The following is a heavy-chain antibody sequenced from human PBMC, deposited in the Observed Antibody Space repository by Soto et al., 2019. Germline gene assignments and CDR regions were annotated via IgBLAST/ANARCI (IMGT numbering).Heavy chain of an antibody. CDR1: GFTFSNYA. CDR2: ISASAGST. D-gene: IGHD1-26*01. V-gene: IGHV3-23*01. CDR3: EKDNRVGASYFDY. Sequence: PGGSLRLSCAASGFTFSNYAMSWVRQAPGKGLEWVSAISASAGSTYYVDSVKGRYTISRDSSKNTLYLLMNNLRAEDTAVYYSEKDNRVGASYFDYWGQGALVTVSS. J-gene: IGHJ4*02.